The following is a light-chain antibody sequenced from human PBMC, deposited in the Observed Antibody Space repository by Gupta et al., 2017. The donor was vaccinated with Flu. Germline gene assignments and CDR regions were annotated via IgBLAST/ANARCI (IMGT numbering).Light chain of an antibody. V-gene: IGKV3-20*01. J-gene: IGKJ1*01. CDR1: QSVSSSY. Sequence: EIVLTQSPGTLSLSPGERATLSCRASQSVSSSYLAWYQQKPGQAPRLLIYGATSRATGTPDRFSGRGSGTDFTLTISRLEPEYFAVYYCQQDGASPGTFGQGTKVEIK. CDR3: QQDGASPGT. CDR2: GAT.